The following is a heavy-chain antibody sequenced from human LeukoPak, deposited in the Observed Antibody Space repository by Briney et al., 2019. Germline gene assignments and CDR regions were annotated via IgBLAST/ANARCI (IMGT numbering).Heavy chain of an antibody. V-gene: IGHV4-34*01. CDR1: GGSFSGYY. Sequence: SETLSLTCAVYGGSFSGYYWNWIRQPPGKGLEWIGEINHSGSTNYNPSLKSRVTISVDTSKNQFSLKLSSVTAADTAVYYCARPYYDFWSGYYRWDYWGQGTLVTVSS. CDR3: ARPYYDFWSGYYRWDY. J-gene: IGHJ4*02. D-gene: IGHD3-3*01. CDR2: INHSGST.